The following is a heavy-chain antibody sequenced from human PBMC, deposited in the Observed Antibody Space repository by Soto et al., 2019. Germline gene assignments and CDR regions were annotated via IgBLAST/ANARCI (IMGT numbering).Heavy chain of an antibody. J-gene: IGHJ6*02. D-gene: IGHD3-10*01. Sequence: GGSLRLSCAASGFTVSGNYMSWVRQAPGKGLEWVSVIYSGGSTYYADSVKGRFTISRDNSKNTLYLQMNSLRAEDTAVYYCASSYGSGSSRNYYYYGMDVWGQGTTVTVSS. CDR1: GFTVSGNY. CDR3: ASSYGSGSSRNYYYYGMDV. V-gene: IGHV3-53*01. CDR2: IYSGGST.